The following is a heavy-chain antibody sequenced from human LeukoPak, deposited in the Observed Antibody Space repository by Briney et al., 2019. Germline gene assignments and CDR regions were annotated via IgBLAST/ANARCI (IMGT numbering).Heavy chain of an antibody. V-gene: IGHV4-39*01. Sequence: SETLSLTCTVSGGSFRSSSYYWGWIRQTPGQGLEWSGCIYYSGSTYYNPSLKRRVTISVDTSKNQFSLKLSPVTAADTSVYYCARVRGGGYYYGMDVWGQGTTVTVSS. J-gene: IGHJ6*02. D-gene: IGHD2-21*01. CDR2: IYYSGST. CDR3: ARVRGGGYYYGMDV. CDR1: GGSFRSSSYY.